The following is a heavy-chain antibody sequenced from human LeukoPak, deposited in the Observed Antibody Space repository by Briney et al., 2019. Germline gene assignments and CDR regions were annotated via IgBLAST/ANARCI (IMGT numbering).Heavy chain of an antibody. Sequence: SETLSLTCTVSGGSISSSSYSWGWIRQRPGKGLEWIGSIYYSGSTYYNPSLKSRVTISVDTSKNQFSLKLSSVTAADTAVYYCARHGGQYYYDSSGYYRWFDPWGQGTLVTVSS. CDR1: GGSISSSSYS. J-gene: IGHJ5*02. V-gene: IGHV4-39*01. CDR2: IYYSGST. CDR3: ARHGGQYYYDSSGYYRWFDP. D-gene: IGHD3-22*01.